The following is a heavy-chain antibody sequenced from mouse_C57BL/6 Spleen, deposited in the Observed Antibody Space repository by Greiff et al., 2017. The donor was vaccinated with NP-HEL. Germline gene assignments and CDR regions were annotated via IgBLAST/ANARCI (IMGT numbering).Heavy chain of an antibody. CDR1: GYAFTNYL. CDR2: INPGSGGT. J-gene: IGHJ2*01. V-gene: IGHV1-54*01. Sequence: QVQLQQSGAELVRPGTSVKVSCKASGYAFTNYLIEWVKQRPGQGLEWIGVINPGSGGTNYNEKFKGKATLTADKSSSTAYMQLSSLTSEDSAVYFCARSRWDYFDYWGQGTTLTVSS. D-gene: IGHD4-1*01. CDR3: ARSRWDYFDY.